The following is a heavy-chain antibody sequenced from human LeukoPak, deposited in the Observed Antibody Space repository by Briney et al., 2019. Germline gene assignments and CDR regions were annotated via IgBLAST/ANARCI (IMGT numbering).Heavy chain of an antibody. J-gene: IGHJ4*02. CDR2: ISYDGSNK. CDR1: GFTFSSYG. Sequence: PGGSLRLSCAASGFTFSSYGMHWVRQASGKGLEWVAVISYDGSNKYYADSVKGRFTISRDNSKNTLYLQMNSLRAEDTAVYYCAKQGGGLRFLEWFFLRDLPLNYWGQGTLVTVSS. V-gene: IGHV3-30*18. CDR3: AKQGGGLRFLEWFFLRDLPLNY. D-gene: IGHD3-3*01.